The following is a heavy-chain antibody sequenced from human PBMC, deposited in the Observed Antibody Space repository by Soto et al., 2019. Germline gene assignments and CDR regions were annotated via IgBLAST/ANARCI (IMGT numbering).Heavy chain of an antibody. V-gene: IGHV3-7*01. CDR1: GFIFRNYW. CDR3: VRDWDS. CDR2: IKQDGSET. Sequence: QLVESGGGLVQPGGSLRLSCTVSGFIFRNYWMAWARQAPGKGLQWVAVIKQDGSETHFVDPLGGRFTISRYNAENSVLLHMHGLRADDTAVYYCVRDWDSWGQGTLVTVSS. J-gene: IGHJ4*02.